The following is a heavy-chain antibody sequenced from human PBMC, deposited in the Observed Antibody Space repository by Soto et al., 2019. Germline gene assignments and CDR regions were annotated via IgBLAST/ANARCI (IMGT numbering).Heavy chain of an antibody. J-gene: IGHJ4*02. CDR1: GFTFDDYA. D-gene: IGHD2-2*01. Sequence: EVQLVESGGGLVQPGRSLRLSCAASGFTFDDYAMHWVRQAPGKGLEWVSGISWNSGSIGYADSVKGRFTISRDNAKNSLYLQMNSLRAEDTALYYCAKHMAGNIVVVTDWGQGTLVTVSS. CDR2: ISWNSGSI. V-gene: IGHV3-9*01. CDR3: AKHMAGNIVVVTD.